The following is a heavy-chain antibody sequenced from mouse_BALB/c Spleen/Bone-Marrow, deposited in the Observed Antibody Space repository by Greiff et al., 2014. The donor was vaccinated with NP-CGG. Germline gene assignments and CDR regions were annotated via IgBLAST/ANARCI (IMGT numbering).Heavy chain of an antibody. CDR2: IWAGGST. V-gene: IGHV2-9*02. D-gene: IGHD2-3*01. J-gene: IGHJ1*01. CDR3: ARVYLWYFDV. CDR1: GFSLTSYG. Sequence: VMLVESGPGLVAPSQSLSITCTVSGFSLTSYGVHWVRQPPGKGLEWLGVIWAGGSTNYNSAPMSRLSISKDNSKSRVFLKMNGLQTDDTAMYYCARVYLWYFDVWGAGTTVTVSS.